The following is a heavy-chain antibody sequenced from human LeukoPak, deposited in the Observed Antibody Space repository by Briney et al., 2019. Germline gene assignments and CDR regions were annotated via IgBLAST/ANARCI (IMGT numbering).Heavy chain of an antibody. CDR2: ISYDGSNK. J-gene: IGHJ3*02. CDR1: GFTFSSYA. V-gene: IGHV3-30*04. D-gene: IGHD4-17*01. CDR3: ARARNTVTTGDAFDI. Sequence: PGRSLRLFCAASGFTFSSYAMHWVRQAPGKGLEWVSVISYDGSNKYYADSVKGRFTIFRDSSKHTLFLQMNSLRAEDTAMYYCARARNTVTTGDAFDIWGQGTMVTISS.